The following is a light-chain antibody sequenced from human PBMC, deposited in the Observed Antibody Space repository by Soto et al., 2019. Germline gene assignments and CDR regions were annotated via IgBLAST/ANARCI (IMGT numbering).Light chain of an antibody. J-gene: IGLJ1*01. CDR3: TSFTSSSTQV. CDR1: SGDVDAFDY. Sequence: QSALTQPASVSESPGQSITISCTGTSGDVDAFDYVSWYQQHPGKAPKLMIFEVSDRPSGVSDRFSGSKSGSTASLTISGLQAEDEADYFCTSFTSSSTQVFGTGTKVTVL. V-gene: IGLV2-14*01. CDR2: EVS.